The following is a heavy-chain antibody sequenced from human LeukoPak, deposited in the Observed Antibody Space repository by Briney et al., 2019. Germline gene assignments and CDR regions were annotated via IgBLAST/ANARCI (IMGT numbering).Heavy chain of an antibody. D-gene: IGHD1-26*01. V-gene: IGHV4-30-2*01. J-gene: IGHJ4*02. CDR2: IYHSGST. CDR1: GGSISSGGCY. CDR3: ARGRWELVFDY. Sequence: SETLSLTCTVSGGSISSGGCYWSWIRQPPGKGLEWIGYIYHSGSTYYNPSLKSRVTISVDRSKNQFSLKLSSVTAADTAVYYCARGRWELVFDYWGQGTLVTVPS.